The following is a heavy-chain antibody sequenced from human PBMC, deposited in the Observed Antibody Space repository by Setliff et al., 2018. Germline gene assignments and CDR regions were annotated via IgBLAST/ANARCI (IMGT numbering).Heavy chain of an antibody. J-gene: IGHJ5*02. Sequence: PGGSLRLSCTTSGFSFNSYDIHWVRQAPGKGLEWVAVTSIDETLKYYADSVKGRFTISRDNAKNSLYLQMNSLRAEDTALYYCAKDKGGYMNNWFDPWGQGTLVTVSS. D-gene: IGHD2-2*02. V-gene: IGHV3-30*01. CDR3: AKDKGGYMNNWFDP. CDR2: TSIDETLK. CDR1: GFSFNSYD.